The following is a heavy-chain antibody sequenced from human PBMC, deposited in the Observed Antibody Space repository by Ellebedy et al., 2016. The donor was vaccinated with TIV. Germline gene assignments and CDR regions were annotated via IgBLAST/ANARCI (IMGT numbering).Heavy chain of an antibody. D-gene: IGHD3-16*01. Sequence: PGGSLRLSCTASGCTSRNYVMHWVRQAPGKGLVWVSRINSDGSSTSYADSVKGRFTISRDNAKNSLYLQMNSLGDEDTAVYYCARIMTTLDYWGQGTPVTVSP. CDR2: INSDGSST. V-gene: IGHV3-74*01. CDR3: ARIMTTLDY. J-gene: IGHJ4*02. CDR1: GCTSRNYV.